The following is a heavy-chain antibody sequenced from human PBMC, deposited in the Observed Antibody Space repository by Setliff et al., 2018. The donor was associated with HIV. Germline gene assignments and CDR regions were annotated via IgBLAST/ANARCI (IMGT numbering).Heavy chain of an antibody. J-gene: IGHJ4*02. V-gene: IGHV4-4*07. CDR1: GASISNYY. D-gene: IGHD3-22*01. CDR3: ARATYYYDNSGYYYARYYFDY. Sequence: SETPSLTCTISGASISNYYWSWIRQPAGKGLEWIGRIHASGSTHYNPSLKSRVTISLDTSKNQFSLKLSSVTAADTAVYYCARATYYYDNSGYYYARYYFDYWGQGTLVTVSS. CDR2: IHASGST.